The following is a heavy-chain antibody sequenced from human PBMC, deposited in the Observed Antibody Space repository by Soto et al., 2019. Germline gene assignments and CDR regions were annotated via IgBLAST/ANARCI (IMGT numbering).Heavy chain of an antibody. J-gene: IGHJ6*02. Sequence: SETLSLTCTVSGGSISSSSYYWGWIRQPPGKGLEWIGSIYYSGSTNYNPSLKSRVTISVDTSKNQFSLKLSSVTAADTAVYYCARGAYYDFWSGPMDVWGQGTTVTVSS. D-gene: IGHD3-3*01. CDR2: IYYSGST. V-gene: IGHV4-39*07. CDR3: ARGAYYDFWSGPMDV. CDR1: GGSISSSSYY.